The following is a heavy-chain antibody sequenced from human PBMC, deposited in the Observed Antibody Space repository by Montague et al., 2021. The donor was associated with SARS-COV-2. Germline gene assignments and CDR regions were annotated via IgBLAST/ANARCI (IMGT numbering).Heavy chain of an antibody. CDR3: ASLEKLGYCSCDSCAGRPIL. J-gene: IGHJ4*02. V-gene: IGHV4-39*01. Sequence: SETLSLTCSVSGVSISRSVYYWGWIRQPPGKGLEWIGSIYYSGTTYYSPSLKRRVTMSVETSKNQFSLKLSSVTAADTAVYYCASLEKLGYCSCDSCAGRPILWGQGTLGIVSS. CDR1: GVSISRSVYY. D-gene: IGHD2-15*01. CDR2: IYYSGTT.